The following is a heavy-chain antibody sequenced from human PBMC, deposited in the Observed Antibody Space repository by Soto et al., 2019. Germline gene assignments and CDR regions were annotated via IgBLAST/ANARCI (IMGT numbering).Heavy chain of an antibody. CDR1: GFTFNSYA. CDR3: ARGSSSWYGDY. Sequence: GGSLRLSCAVSGFTFNSYATHWVRQAPGKGLEWVSVISYDGSNKYYADSVKGRFTISRDNSKNTAYLQWSSLKASDTAMYYCARGSSSWYGDYWGQGTLVTVSS. J-gene: IGHJ4*02. D-gene: IGHD6-13*01. CDR2: ISYDGSNK. V-gene: IGHV3-30*03.